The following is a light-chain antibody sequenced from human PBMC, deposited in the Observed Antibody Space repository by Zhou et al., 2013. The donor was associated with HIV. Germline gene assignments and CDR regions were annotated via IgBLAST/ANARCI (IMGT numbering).Light chain of an antibody. Sequence: EIVLTQSPGTLSLSPGERATLSCRASQSVSSNLAWYQQKPGQAPRLLIYGASTRATGIPARFSGSGSGTEFTLTISSMQSDDFATYYCQQIKSFPLTFGGGTKVE. CDR3: QQIKSFPLT. CDR1: QSVSSN. J-gene: IGKJ4*01. V-gene: IGKV3-15*01. CDR2: GAS.